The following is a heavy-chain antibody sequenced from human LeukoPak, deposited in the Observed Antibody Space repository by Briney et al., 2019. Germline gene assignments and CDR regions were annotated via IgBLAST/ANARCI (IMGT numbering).Heavy chain of an antibody. D-gene: IGHD2-2*01. Sequence: SETLSLTCTVSGGSISNSIYYWGWIRQPPGKGLEWIGSIYYSGGSTYYNPSLKSRVTISVDTSKNQFSLKLSSVTAADTAVYYCARVMVVPAGDAFDIWGQGTMVTVSS. CDR3: ARVMVVPAGDAFDI. CDR2: IYYSGGST. CDR1: GGSISNSIYY. J-gene: IGHJ3*02. V-gene: IGHV4-39*07.